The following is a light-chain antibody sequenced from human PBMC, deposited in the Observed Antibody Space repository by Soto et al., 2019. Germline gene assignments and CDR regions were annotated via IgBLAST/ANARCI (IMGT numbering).Light chain of an antibody. CDR2: EVV. CDR3: KSYAGSNTYV. V-gene: IGLV2-8*01. Sequence: TPPPSASGSPGQSVTISCTGTKNDIGVYDFVSWYQHHPGKAPRLIIYEVVQRPSGVPDRFSGSKSGNTASLTVSGLQAADEADYFCKSYAGSNTYVFGSGTKV. J-gene: IGLJ1*01. CDR1: KNDIGVYDF.